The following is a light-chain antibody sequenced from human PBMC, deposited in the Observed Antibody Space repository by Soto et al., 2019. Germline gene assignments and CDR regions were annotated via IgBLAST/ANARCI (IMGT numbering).Light chain of an antibody. CDR1: SSDVGGYNY. Sequence: QSALTQPASVSGSPGQSITIPCTGSSSDVGGYNYVSWYQQHPGKAPKLMIYDVSNRPSGVSNRFSGSKSGNTASLTISGLQAEDEADYYCSSYASGSTLCVFGTGTKLTVL. V-gene: IGLV2-14*03. CDR3: SSYASGSTLCV. J-gene: IGLJ1*01. CDR2: DVS.